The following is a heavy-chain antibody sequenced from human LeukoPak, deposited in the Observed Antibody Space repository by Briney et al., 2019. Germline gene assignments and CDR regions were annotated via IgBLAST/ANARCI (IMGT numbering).Heavy chain of an antibody. CDR3: ARDEPSGYCSSTSCYTRSDY. CDR1: GGSISSGSYY. J-gene: IGHJ4*02. V-gene: IGHV4-61*02. CDR2: IYTSGST. Sequence: SETLSLTCTVSGGSISSGSYYWSWIRQPAGKGLEWIGRIYTSGSTNYNPSLKSRVTISVDTSKNQFSLKLSSVTAADTAVYYYARDEPSGYCSSTSCYTRSDYWGQGTLVTVSS. D-gene: IGHD2-2*02.